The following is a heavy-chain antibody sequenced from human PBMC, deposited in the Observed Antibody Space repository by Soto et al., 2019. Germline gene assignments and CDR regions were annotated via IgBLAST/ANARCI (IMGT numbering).Heavy chain of an antibody. CDR1: GFTFSSYA. V-gene: IGHV3-30-3*01. CDR3: ARDSWYYDFWSGYYQYYYYGMDV. CDR2: ISYDGSNK. Sequence: GGSLRLSCAASGFTFSSYAMHWVRQAPGRGLEWVAVISYDGSNKYYADSVKGRFTISGDNSKNTLYLQMNSLRAEDTAVYYCARDSWYYDFWSGYYQYYYYGMDVWGQGTTVTVSS. J-gene: IGHJ6*02. D-gene: IGHD3-3*01.